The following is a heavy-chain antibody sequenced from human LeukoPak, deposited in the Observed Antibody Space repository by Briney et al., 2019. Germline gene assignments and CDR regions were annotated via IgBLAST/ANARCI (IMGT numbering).Heavy chain of an antibody. CDR3: ARGPYYDILTGADAFDI. Sequence: GGSLRLSCAASGFTVSSNYMSWVRQAPGKGLEWVSVIYSGGSTYYADSVKGRFTISRDNSKNTLYLQMNSLRAEDTAVYYCARGPYYDILTGADAFDIWGQGTMVTVSS. D-gene: IGHD3-9*01. CDR2: IYSGGST. J-gene: IGHJ3*02. CDR1: GFTVSSNY. V-gene: IGHV3-66*01.